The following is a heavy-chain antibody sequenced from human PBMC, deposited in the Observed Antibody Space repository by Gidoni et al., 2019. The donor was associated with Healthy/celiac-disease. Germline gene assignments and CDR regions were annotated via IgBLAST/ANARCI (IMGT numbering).Heavy chain of an antibody. CDR1: GYSISSGYY. J-gene: IGHJ6*02. V-gene: IGHV4-38-2*02. CDR3: ARDLWDYGGGGMDV. CDR2: IYHSGST. Sequence: QVQLQESGPGLVKPSETLSLTCAVSGYSISSGYYWGWIRQPPGKGLEWIGSIYHSGSTYYNPSLKSRVTISVDTSKNQFSLKLSSVTAADTAVYYCARDLWDYGGGGMDVWGQGTTVTVSS. D-gene: IGHD4-17*01.